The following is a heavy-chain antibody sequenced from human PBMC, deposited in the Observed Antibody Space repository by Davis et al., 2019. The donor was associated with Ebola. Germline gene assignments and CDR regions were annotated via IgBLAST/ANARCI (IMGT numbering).Heavy chain of an antibody. Sequence: AASVKVSCKASGYTFTSYGISWVRQAPGQGLEWMGWISAYNDNTNYAQKLQGRVTMTTDTSTSTAYMELRSLRSGDTAVYYCASSRDMYSSSWYRFRHTPWGSNYGMDVWGQGTTVTVSS. J-gene: IGHJ6*02. V-gene: IGHV1-18*01. D-gene: IGHD6-13*01. CDR2: ISAYNDNT. CDR3: ASSRDMYSSSWYRFRHTPWGSNYGMDV. CDR1: GYTFTSYG.